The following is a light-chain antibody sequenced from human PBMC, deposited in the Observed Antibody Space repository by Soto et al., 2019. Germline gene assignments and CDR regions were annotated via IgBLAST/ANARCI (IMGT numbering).Light chain of an antibody. CDR3: SSYTSSSTVV. CDR2: EVN. CDR1: SSDVGGYKY. Sequence: QSALTQPPSASGSPGQSVTISCTGTSSDVGGYKYVSWYQQHPGKAPKLMIFEVNKRPSGVPDRFSGSKSGNTASLTVSGLQAEDEADYYCSSYTSSSTVVFGGGTKVTVL. V-gene: IGLV2-8*01. J-gene: IGLJ2*01.